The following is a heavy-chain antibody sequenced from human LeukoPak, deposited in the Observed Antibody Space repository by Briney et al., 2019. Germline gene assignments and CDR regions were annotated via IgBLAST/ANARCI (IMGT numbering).Heavy chain of an antibody. J-gene: IGHJ3*02. D-gene: IGHD5-24*01. CDR2: IYYSGST. CDR1: GGSISSYY. Sequence: SETLSLTCTVSGGSISSYYWSWLRQPPGKGLEWIGYIYYSGSTNYNPSLKSRVTISVDTSKNQFSLKLSSVTAADTAVYYCARSSRDGYKNDAFDIWGQGTMVTVSS. CDR3: ARSSRDGYKNDAFDI. V-gene: IGHV4-59*01.